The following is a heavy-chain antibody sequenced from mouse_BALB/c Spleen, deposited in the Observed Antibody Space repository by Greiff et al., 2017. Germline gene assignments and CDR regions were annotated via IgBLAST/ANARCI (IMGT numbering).Heavy chain of an antibody. Sequence: QVHVKQSGAELVRPGTSVKVSCKASGYAFTNYLIEWVKQRPGQGLEWIGVINPGSGGTNYNEKFKGKATLTADKSSSTAYMQLSSLTSDDSAVYFCARASGSRDYYAMDYWGQGTSVTVSS. CDR3: ARASGSRDYYAMDY. D-gene: IGHD1-1*01. V-gene: IGHV1-54*01. CDR1: GYAFTNYL. CDR2: INPGSGGT. J-gene: IGHJ4*01.